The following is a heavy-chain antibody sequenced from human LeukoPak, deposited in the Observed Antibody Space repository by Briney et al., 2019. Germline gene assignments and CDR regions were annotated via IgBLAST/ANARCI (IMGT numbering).Heavy chain of an antibody. Sequence: PSETLSLTCTVSGGSISSSSYYWGWIRQSPGKGLEWIGSFYYSGSIFDNPSLKSRVTISVDTSKNQFSLKLSSVTAADTAVYYCARLASAGDAFDIWGQGTMVTVSS. CDR1: GGSISSSSYY. V-gene: IGHV4-39*01. J-gene: IGHJ3*02. D-gene: IGHD6-6*01. CDR3: ARLASAGDAFDI. CDR2: FYYSGSI.